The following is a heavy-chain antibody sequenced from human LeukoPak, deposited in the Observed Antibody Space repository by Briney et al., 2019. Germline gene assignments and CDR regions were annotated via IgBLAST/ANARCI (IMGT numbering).Heavy chain of an antibody. CDR2: ISGSGRNT. CDR3: AKDGGFIVVVPAASFDP. Sequence: GGSLRLSCAASGFPFSTYAMSWVRQAPGKGLEGGSTISGSGRNTYYAQIVKGRFTISRDNSKNTLYLQINSLRAEDTAVYYCAKDGGFIVVVPAASFDPWGQGTLVTVSS. D-gene: IGHD2-2*01. V-gene: IGHV3-23*01. J-gene: IGHJ5*02. CDR1: GFPFSTYA.